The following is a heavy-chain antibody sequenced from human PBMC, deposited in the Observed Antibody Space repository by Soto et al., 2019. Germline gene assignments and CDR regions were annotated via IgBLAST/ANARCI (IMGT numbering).Heavy chain of an antibody. J-gene: IGHJ4*01. V-gene: IGHV3-23*01. D-gene: IGHD6-13*01. CDR1: EFTFSAYV. CDR3: AFKGNLNSYY. CDR2: ISTSGDST. Sequence: EVRLLESGGGLVQPGGSLRLSCAGSEFTFSAYVMSWVRQAPGKGLEWVSGISTSGDSTNYADSVKGRFSISRDNSRGTLFLQMNSLRAEDSAIYYCAFKGNLNSYYWGHGTPVTVSS.